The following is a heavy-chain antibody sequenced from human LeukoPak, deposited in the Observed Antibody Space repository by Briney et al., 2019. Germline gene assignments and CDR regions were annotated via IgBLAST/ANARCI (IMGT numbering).Heavy chain of an antibody. CDR1: GYTFTSYY. D-gene: IGHD2-15*01. CDR3: ARGGFIGYCSGGSCYTRNAFDI. J-gene: IGHJ3*02. CDR2: INPSGGST. Sequence: GASVKVSCKASGYTFTSYYMHWVRQAPGQGLEWMGIINPSGGSTSYAQKFQGRVTMTRDTSTSTVYMELSSLRSGDTAVYYCARGGFIGYCSGGSCYTRNAFDIWGQGTMVTVSS. V-gene: IGHV1-46*01.